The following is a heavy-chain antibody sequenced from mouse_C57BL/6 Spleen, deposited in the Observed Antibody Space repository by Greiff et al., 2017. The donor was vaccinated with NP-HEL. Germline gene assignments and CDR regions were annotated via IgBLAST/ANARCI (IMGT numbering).Heavy chain of an antibody. CDR3: ARSPIYYGFFDY. J-gene: IGHJ2*01. V-gene: IGHV1-19*01. D-gene: IGHD2-2*01. Sequence: VQLQQSGPVLVKPGASVKMSCKASGYTFTDYYMNWVKQSHGKSLEWIGVINPYNGGTSYNQKFKGKATLTVDKSSSTAYMELNSLTSEDSAVYYCARSPIYYGFFDYWGQGTTLTVSS. CDR1: GYTFTDYY. CDR2: INPYNGGT.